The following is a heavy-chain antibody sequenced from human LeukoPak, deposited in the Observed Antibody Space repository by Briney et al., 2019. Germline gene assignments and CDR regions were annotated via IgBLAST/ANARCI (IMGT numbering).Heavy chain of an antibody. V-gene: IGHV3-23*01. CDR2: IRGSGGRT. J-gene: IGHJ4*02. CDR3: AKDLINRIEAVGPIDY. D-gene: IGHD6-13*01. Sequence: GGSLRLSCAASGFSSSSYAMSWVRQAPGKGLEWVSTIRGSGGRTFYADSVKGRFTISKDNTKKILYLQMSSLRAEDTAVYYCAKDLINRIEAVGPIDYWGQGTLVTVSS. CDR1: GFSSSSYA.